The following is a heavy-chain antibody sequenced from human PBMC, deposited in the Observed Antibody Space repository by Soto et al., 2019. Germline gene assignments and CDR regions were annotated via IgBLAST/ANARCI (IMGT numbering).Heavy chain of an antibody. CDR3: VKGGVYRSSSLYY. Sequence: PGGSLRLSCSASGFTFSSYAMHWVRQAPGKGLEYVSGININGGSANYADSVKGKFTISRHNSKNTLYLQMSSLRDEDTAVYYCVKGGVYRSSSLYYWGQGTLVTVSS. V-gene: IGHV3-64D*08. J-gene: IGHJ4*02. CDR1: GFTFSSYA. CDR2: ININGGSA. D-gene: IGHD6-6*01.